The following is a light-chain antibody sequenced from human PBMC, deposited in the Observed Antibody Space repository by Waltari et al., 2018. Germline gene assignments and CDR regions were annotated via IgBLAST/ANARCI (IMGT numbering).Light chain of an antibody. CDR1: QSVAKS. CDR2: HAS. Sequence: EIVLTQSPGSLSLSPGERATLSCKANQSVAKSLAWYQQKPGQAPSLIIYHASIRATGIPDMFSGRWYGTDFSLTISRLEPEDFAVYLCQKYVNLPATFGQGTTVEV. CDR3: QKYVNLPAT. J-gene: IGKJ1*01. V-gene: IGKV3-20*01.